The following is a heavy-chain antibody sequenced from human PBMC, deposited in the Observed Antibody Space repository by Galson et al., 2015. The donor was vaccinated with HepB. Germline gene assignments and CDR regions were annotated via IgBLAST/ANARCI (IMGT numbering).Heavy chain of an antibody. V-gene: IGHV3-23*01. J-gene: IGHJ4*02. CDR3: AKDGDILTSFNGAYYSNY. D-gene: IGHD3-9*01. CDR1: GFTFSNYA. Sequence: SLRLSCAASGFTFSNYAMSWVRQAPGKGLEWVSAISASGDSTYYADSVEGRSTISRDNSQKTLYLQMNSLRAEDTAVYYCAKDGDILTSFNGAYYSNYWGQGTLVTVSS. CDR2: ISASGDST.